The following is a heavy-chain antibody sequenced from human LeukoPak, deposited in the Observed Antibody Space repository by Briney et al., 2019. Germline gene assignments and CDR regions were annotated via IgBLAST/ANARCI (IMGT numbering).Heavy chain of an antibody. CDR1: GYNFTSYW. CDR2: NYPGDSDT. J-gene: IGHJ3*02. V-gene: IGHV5-51*01. CDR3: ARPYSSSWYQSEDAFDI. Sequence: GESLKISCKGSGYNFTSYWIGRVRQVPGKGLEWMGINYPGDSDTRYSPSFQGQVTISADKSISTAYLQWSSLKASDTAMYYCARPYSSSWYQSEDAFDIGGQGTMVTVS. D-gene: IGHD6-13*01.